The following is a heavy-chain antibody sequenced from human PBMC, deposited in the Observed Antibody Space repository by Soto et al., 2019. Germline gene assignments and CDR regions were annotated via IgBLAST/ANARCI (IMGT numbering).Heavy chain of an antibody. D-gene: IGHD3-9*01. CDR1: GFTFSSYD. CDR2: IGTAGDT. CDR3: ARAIDYDILTGYPAPPDY. Sequence: QTGGSLRLSCAASGFTFSSYDMHWVRQATGKGLELVSAIGTAGDTYYPGSVKGRFTISRENAKNSLYLQMNSLRAGDTAVYYCARAIDYDILTGYPAPPDYWGQGTLVTVSS. J-gene: IGHJ4*02. V-gene: IGHV3-13*04.